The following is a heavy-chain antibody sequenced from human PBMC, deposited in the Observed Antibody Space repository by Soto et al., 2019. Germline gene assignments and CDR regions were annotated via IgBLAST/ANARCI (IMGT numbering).Heavy chain of an antibody. CDR3: ARDRGPSSGYYPDWFDP. CDR2: IIPIFGTA. D-gene: IGHD3-22*01. J-gene: IGHJ5*02. V-gene: IGHV1-69*12. Sequence: QVQLVQSGAEVKKPGSSVKVSCKASGGTFSSYAISWVRQAPGQGLEWMGEIIPIFGTANYAQKFQGRVTLTADESTSTGYMELSSLRSEDTAVYYCARDRGPSSGYYPDWFDPWGQGTLVTVSS. CDR1: GGTFSSYA.